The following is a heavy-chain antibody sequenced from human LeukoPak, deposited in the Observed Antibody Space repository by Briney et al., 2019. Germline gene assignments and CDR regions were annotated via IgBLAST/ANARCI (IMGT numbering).Heavy chain of an antibody. V-gene: IGHV1-69-2*01. J-gene: IGHJ4*02. CDR1: GYTFTDSY. CDR3: ATDPCYSDNGGYCSLLGD. Sequence: GASVKVSCKASGYTFTDSYIYWVQQLPGKGLEWMGRVDPQHEITIYAEKFQGRVTMTADTSTDTVYMELSSLTSEDTAFYYCATDPCYSDNGGYCSLLGDWGQGTLVTVSS. CDR2: VDPQHEIT. D-gene: IGHD3-22*01.